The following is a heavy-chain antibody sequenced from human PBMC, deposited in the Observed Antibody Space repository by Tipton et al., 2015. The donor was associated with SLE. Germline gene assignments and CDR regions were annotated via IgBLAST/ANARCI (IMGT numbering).Heavy chain of an antibody. CDR2: INHSGST. CDR1: GDSISGYY. CDR3: ATESGHYDFWSGYYTHYYYMDI. V-gene: IGHV4-34*01. Sequence: TLSLTCNVSGDSISGYYWNWIRQPPGKGLKWIGEINHSGSTNYNPSLKSRVTISVDTSKNQFSLKLSSVTAADTAVYYCATESGHYDFWSGYYTHYYYMDIWGKGTTVTVS. D-gene: IGHD3-3*01. J-gene: IGHJ6*03.